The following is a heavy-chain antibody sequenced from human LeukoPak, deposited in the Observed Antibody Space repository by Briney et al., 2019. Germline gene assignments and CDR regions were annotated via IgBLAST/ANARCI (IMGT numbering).Heavy chain of an antibody. CDR2: IKQDGSVQ. D-gene: IGHD6-19*01. CDR3: TRLQIAVAGPNWFDP. CDR1: KFTFSSYW. Sequence: GGSLRLSCAASKFTFSSYWMSWVRQAPGKGLEWVANIKQDGSVQFYMDSLKGRFSVSRDNAKNLLYLQMNGLRVEDTAVYYCTRLQIAVAGPNWFDPWGQGTLVTVSS. V-gene: IGHV3-7*01. J-gene: IGHJ5*02.